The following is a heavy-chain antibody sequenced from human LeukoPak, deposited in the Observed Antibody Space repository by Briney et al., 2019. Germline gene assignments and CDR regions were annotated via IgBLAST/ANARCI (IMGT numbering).Heavy chain of an antibody. CDR2: INQGGST. Sequence: SETLSLTCAVEGVAFNDYYRSWVRQAPEKGLEWIGEINQGGSTIYNPSLKNRVTMSIDTTRKHFSLQLASLTAADTAVYFCARRGIWIQWNFEYWGQGVLVTVSS. D-gene: IGHD5-12*01. V-gene: IGHV4-34*01. J-gene: IGHJ4*02. CDR1: GVAFNDYY. CDR3: ARRGIWIQWNFEY.